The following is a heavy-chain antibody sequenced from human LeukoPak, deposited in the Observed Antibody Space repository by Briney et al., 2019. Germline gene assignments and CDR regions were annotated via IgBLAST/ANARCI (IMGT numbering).Heavy chain of an antibody. CDR3: ARDRSLRVDFDY. V-gene: IGHV3-21*01. CDR1: GFTFSSYS. J-gene: IGHJ4*02. CDR2: ISSSSSYI. Sequence: GGSLRLSCAASGFTFSSYSMNWVRQAPGKGLEWVSSISSSSSYIYYADSVKGRFTISRDNAKNSLYLQMNSLRAEDTAVYYCARDRSLRVDFDYWGQGTLVTVSS.